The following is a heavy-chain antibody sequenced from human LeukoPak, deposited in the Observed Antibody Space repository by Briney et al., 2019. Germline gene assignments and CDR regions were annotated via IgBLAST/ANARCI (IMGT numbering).Heavy chain of an antibody. CDR2: ISYDGSNK. V-gene: IGHV3-30*18. D-gene: IGHD6-13*01. Sequence: GGSLRLSCAASGFTFSSYGMHWVRQAPGKGLEWVAVISYDGSNKYYADSVKGRFTISRDNSKNTLYLQMNSLRAEDTAVYYCAKGYSSNWYSSDYWGRGTLVTVSS. CDR1: GFTFSSYG. CDR3: AKGYSSNWYSSDY. J-gene: IGHJ4*02.